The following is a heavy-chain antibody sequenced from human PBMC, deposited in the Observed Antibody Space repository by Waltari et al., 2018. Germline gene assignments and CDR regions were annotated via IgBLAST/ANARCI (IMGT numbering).Heavy chain of an antibody. Sequence: QVQLVESGGGVVQPGRSLRLSCAASGFTFSSYGMHWLRQAPDKGLEWVAGIWYDGSSKYYADSVKGRFTISRDNSMNTLYLQMNSLRAEDTAVYYFARDYYDDSSGYYPLWYWGQGTLVTVSS. CDR1: GFTFSSYG. D-gene: IGHD3-22*01. CDR2: IWYDGSSK. V-gene: IGHV3-33*01. J-gene: IGHJ4*02. CDR3: ARDYYDDSSGYYPLWY.